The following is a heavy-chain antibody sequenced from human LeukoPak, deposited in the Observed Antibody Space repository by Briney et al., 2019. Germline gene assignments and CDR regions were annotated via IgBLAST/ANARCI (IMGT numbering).Heavy chain of an antibody. V-gene: IGHV3-66*01. D-gene: IGHD6-19*01. CDR2: VYSGGLT. J-gene: IGHJ6*02. CDR1: GFTDSDNY. Sequence: PGGSLRLSCAASGFTDSDNYMSWVRQAPGKVLEWVSTVYSGGLTYYADPVKGRFTISRDNSKNTLYLQMSSLRAEDTAVYYCVRDRWPGLGDFWGQGTTVTASS. CDR3: VRDRWPGLGDF.